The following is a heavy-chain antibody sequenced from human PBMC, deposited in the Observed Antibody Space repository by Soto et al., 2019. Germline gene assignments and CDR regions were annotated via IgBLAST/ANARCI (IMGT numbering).Heavy chain of an antibody. J-gene: IGHJ4*02. CDR3: ARRDGYNQPPSY. CDR2: IWYDGSEK. V-gene: IGHV3-33*01. D-gene: IGHD5-12*01. Sequence: QVQLVESGGGVVQPGRSLRLSCAASGFSFGSYGMHWVRQAPGKGLEWVAVIWYDGSEKYYAESVKGRFTISRDNSKNTLYLQMNSLRVEDTAVYYCARRDGYNQPPSYWGQGTLVTVSS. CDR1: GFSFGSYG.